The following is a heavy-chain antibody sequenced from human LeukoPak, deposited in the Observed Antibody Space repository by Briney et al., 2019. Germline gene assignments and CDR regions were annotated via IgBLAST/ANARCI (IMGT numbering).Heavy chain of an antibody. J-gene: IGHJ4*02. CDR1: GYTFTSYG. Sequence: ASVKVSCKASGYTFTSYGISWVRQAPGQGLEWVGWIGPYNGNTNYVQKLQGRVTMTTDTSTNTAYMGLRSLRSDDTAIYYCARGGGSSSSGIDYWGQGTLVTVSS. D-gene: IGHD6-6*01. CDR2: IGPYNGNT. V-gene: IGHV1-18*01. CDR3: ARGGGSSSSGIDY.